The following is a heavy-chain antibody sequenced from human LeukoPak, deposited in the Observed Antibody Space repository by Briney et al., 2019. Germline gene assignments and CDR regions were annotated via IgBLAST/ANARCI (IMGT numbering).Heavy chain of an antibody. CDR1: GFMLSSTW. Sequence: GGSLRLSCAASGFMLSSTWMHWVRQAPGKGLVWVSRINSDATSTSYADSVRGRFTISRDDAKNTMYLQMNSLRAEDTAVYYCARDIGIAALDDAFDIWGQGTMVTVSS. J-gene: IGHJ3*02. V-gene: IGHV3-74*01. CDR3: ARDIGIAALDDAFDI. CDR2: INSDATST. D-gene: IGHD6-6*01.